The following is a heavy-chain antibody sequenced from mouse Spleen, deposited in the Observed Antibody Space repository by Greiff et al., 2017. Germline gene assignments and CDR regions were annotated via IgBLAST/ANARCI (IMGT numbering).Heavy chain of an antibody. CDR3: TTYYDGSYYYFDY. D-gene: IGHD1-1*01. CDR1: GFTFSNYW. Sequence: EVKLMESGGGLVQPGGSMKLSCVASGFTFSNYWMNWVRQSPEKGLEWVAQIRLKSDNYATHYAESVKGRFTISRDDSKSSVYLQMNNLRAEDTGIYYCTTYYDGSYYYFDYWGQGTTLTVSS. V-gene: IGHV6-3*01. CDR2: IRLKSDNYAT. J-gene: IGHJ2*01.